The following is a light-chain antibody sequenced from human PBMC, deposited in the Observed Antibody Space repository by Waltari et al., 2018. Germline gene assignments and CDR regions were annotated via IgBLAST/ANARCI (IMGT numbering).Light chain of an antibody. J-gene: IGKJ1*01. Sequence: EIVLTQSPGTLSLSPGERATLSCRASQSVSRWLAWYQQKTGQPPRLLIYGASSRATGIPDRFSGSGSGTDFSLTISRLEPEDSAVYYCQKYGTLPATFGQGTKVEVK. CDR3: QKYGTLPAT. CDR1: QSVSRW. V-gene: IGKV3-20*01. CDR2: GAS.